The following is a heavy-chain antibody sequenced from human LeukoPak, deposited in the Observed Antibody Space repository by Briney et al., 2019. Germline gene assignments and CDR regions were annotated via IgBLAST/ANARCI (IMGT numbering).Heavy chain of an antibody. CDR2: INPSGGST. CDR3: AREPAGIASAGGWFDP. D-gene: IGHD1-14*01. J-gene: IGHJ5*02. CDR1: GYTFTSYY. V-gene: IGHV1-46*01. Sequence: ASVKVSCKASGYTFTSYYMHWVRQAPGQGLEWMGIINPSGGSTSYARKFQGRVTMTRDMSTSTVYMELSSLRSEDTAVYYCAREPAGIASAGGWFDPWGQGTLVTVSS.